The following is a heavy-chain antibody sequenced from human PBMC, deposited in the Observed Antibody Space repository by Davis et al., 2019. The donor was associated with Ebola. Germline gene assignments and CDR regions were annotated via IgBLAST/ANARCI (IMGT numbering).Heavy chain of an antibody. D-gene: IGHD3-10*01. J-gene: IGHJ4*02. CDR1: GFTVSSNY. CDR3: AKDGLLWFRELFDY. CDR2: IYSGGST. V-gene: IGHV3-53*01. Sequence: ESLKISCAASGFTVSSNYMSWVRQAPGKGLEWVSVIYSGGSTYYADSVKGRFTISRDNSKNTLYLQMNSLRAEDTAVYYCAKDGLLWFRELFDYWGQGTLVTVSS.